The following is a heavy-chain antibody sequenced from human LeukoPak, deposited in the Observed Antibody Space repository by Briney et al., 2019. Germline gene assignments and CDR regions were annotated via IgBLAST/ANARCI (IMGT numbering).Heavy chain of an antibody. D-gene: IGHD2-15*01. CDR2: INHSGST. J-gene: IGHJ4*02. CDR3: ARLGYCSGGSCYPVDY. CDR1: GGSFSGYY. Sequence: SETLSLTCAVYGGSFSGYYWSWIRQPPGKGLEWIGEINHSGSTNYNPSLKSRVTISVDTSKNQFSLKLSSVTAADTAVYYCARLGYCSGGSCYPVDYWGQGTLVTVSS. V-gene: IGHV4-34*01.